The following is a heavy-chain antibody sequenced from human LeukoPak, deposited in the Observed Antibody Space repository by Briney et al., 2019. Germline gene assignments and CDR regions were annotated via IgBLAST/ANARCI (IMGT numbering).Heavy chain of an antibody. J-gene: IGHJ4*02. D-gene: IGHD4-23*01. V-gene: IGHV3-7*01. CDR1: GFTFSTYW. CDR2: IKQDGSEK. Sequence: PGGSLRLSCAASGFTFSTYWMSWVRQAPGKGLEWVANIKQDGSEKYYVDSVKGRFTISRDNAKNSLYLQMNSLRAEDTAVYYCARRGYGGKKPLDYWGQGTLVTVSS. CDR3: ARRGYGGKKPLDY.